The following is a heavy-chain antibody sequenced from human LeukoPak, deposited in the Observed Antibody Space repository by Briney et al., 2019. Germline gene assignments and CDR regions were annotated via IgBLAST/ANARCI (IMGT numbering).Heavy chain of an antibody. CDR2: IYYSGST. CDR3: ARAPITMIGHFYYFDY. D-gene: IGHD3-22*01. J-gene: IGHJ4*02. Sequence: SETLSLTCTVSGGSLSSSRYYWGWVRQPPGKGLEGIGSIYYSGSTYYNPSLKSRVTISVDTSKNQFSLKLSSVTAADTAVYYCARAPITMIGHFYYFDYWGQGTLVTVSS. CDR1: GGSLSSSRYY. V-gene: IGHV4-39*07.